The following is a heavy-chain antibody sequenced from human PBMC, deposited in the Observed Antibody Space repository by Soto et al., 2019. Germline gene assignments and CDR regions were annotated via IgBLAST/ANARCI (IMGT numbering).Heavy chain of an antibody. CDR3: ARGYYYDSSGYLPGYYFDY. CDR2: IYYSGST. D-gene: IGHD3-22*01. V-gene: IGHV4-31*03. CDR1: VGSIISGGYY. J-gene: IGHJ4*02. Sequence: TLSLTCTVSVGSIISGGYYWSWILQHPGKGLEWIGYIYYSGSTHYNPSLKSRVTISVDTSKNQFSLKLSSVTAADTAVYYCARGYYYDSSGYLPGYYFDYWGQGTLVTVSS.